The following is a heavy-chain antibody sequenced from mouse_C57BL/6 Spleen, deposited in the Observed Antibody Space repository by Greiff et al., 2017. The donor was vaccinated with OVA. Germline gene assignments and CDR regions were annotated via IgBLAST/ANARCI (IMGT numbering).Heavy chain of an antibody. CDR1: GFTFSSYA. Sequence: EVKLMESGGGLVKPGGSLKLSCAASGFTFSSYAMSWVRQTPEKRLEWVATISDGGSYTYYPDNVKGRFTISRDNAKNNLYLQMSHLKSEDTAMYYCARDGKPYWGQGTSVTVSS. V-gene: IGHV5-4*01. J-gene: IGHJ4*01. CDR3: ARDGKPY. D-gene: IGHD2-1*01. CDR2: ISDGGSYT.